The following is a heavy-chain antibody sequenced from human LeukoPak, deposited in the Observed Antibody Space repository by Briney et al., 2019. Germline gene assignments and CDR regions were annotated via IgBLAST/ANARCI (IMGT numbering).Heavy chain of an antibody. CDR1: GGSFSGYY. CDR2: INHSGST. Sequence: PSETLSLTCAVHGGSFSGYYSSWIRQPPGKGLEWIGEINHSGSTNYNPSLKRRVTISVDTSKNQFSLKLSSVTAADTAVYYCARGRTRGASDFNYWGQGTLVTVSS. D-gene: IGHD2-21*01. V-gene: IGHV4-34*01. CDR3: ARGRTRGASDFNY. J-gene: IGHJ4*02.